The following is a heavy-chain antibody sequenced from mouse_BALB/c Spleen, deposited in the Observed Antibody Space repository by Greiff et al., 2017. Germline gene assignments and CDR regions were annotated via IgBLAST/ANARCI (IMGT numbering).Heavy chain of an antibody. CDR1: GFTFSSYA. CDR2: ISSGGSYT. V-gene: IGHV5-9-3*01. Sequence: EVHLVESGGGLVQPGGSLKLSCAASGFTFSSYAMSWVRQTPEKRLEWVATISSGGSYTYYPDSVKGRFTISRDNAKNTLYLQMSSLRSEDTAMYYCARRTLYDYDGYYFDYWGQGTTHTVSS. D-gene: IGHD2-4*01. J-gene: IGHJ2*01. CDR3: ARRTLYDYDGYYFDY.